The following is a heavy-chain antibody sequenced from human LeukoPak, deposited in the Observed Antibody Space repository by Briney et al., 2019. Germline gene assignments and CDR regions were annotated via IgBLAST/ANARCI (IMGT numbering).Heavy chain of an antibody. D-gene: IGHD3-10*01. CDR1: RYTFTDYY. Sequence: ASVKVSCKASRYTFTDYYMHWVRQAPGQGLEWMGRINPKSGDTNYAQKFQGRVTMTRDTSISTAYMELSRLRSDDTAVYCCASERHYYGSGSYYKGVWFDPWGQGTLVTVSS. CDR3: ASERHYYGSGSYYKGVWFDP. J-gene: IGHJ5*02. V-gene: IGHV1-2*06. CDR2: INPKSGDT.